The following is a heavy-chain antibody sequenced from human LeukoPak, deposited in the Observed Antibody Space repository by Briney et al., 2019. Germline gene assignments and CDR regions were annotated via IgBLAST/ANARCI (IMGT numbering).Heavy chain of an antibody. CDR1: GFTFSSYA. CDR3: ARDPMTTVSLLFFQH. CDR2: ISYDGSNK. V-gene: IGHV3-30-3*01. Sequence: GGSLRLSCAASGFTFSSYAMHWVRQAPGKGLEWVAVISYDGSNKYYADSVKGRFTISRDNSKNTLYLRMNSLRAEDTAVYYCARDPMTTVSLLFFQHWGQGTLVTVSS. J-gene: IGHJ1*01. D-gene: IGHD4-17*01.